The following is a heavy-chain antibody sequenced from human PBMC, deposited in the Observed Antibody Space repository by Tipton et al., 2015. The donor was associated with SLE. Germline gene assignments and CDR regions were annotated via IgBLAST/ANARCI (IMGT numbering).Heavy chain of an antibody. CDR1: GGSISSGSYY. Sequence: TLSLTCTVSGGSISSGSYYWSWIRQPAGKGLEWIGRIYTSGSTNYTPSLKSRVTISVDTSKNQFSLKLSSVTAADTAVYYCARDKGYWGQGALVTVSS. CDR2: IYTSGST. V-gene: IGHV4-61*02. CDR3: ARDKGY. J-gene: IGHJ4*02.